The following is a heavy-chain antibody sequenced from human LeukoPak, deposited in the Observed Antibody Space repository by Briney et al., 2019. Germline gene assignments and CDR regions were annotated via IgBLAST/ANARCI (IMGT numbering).Heavy chain of an antibody. V-gene: IGHV1-2*02. CDR3: ARSPRGHSYGQNLDY. CDR1: GYTFTGYY. CDR2: INPNSGGT. Sequence: GASVKVSCKASGYTFTGYYMHWVRQAPGQGLEWMGWINPNSGGTNYAQKFQGRVAVTRDTSISTTYMELSRLTSDDTAVYYCARSPRGHSYGQNLDYWGQGTLVTVSS. J-gene: IGHJ4*02. D-gene: IGHD5-18*01.